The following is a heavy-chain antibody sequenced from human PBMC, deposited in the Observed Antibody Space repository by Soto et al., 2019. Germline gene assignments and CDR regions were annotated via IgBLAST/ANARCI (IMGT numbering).Heavy chain of an antibody. Sequence: EVQLVESGGGVVQPGGSLRLSCAASGFTFSSYWMHWVRQAPGKGLVWVSRVNPDGSDTSYADSVKGRFTISRDNAKNTLYLQMNSLRAEDTAVYYCARVAVGSYYFDYWRQGTLLSVSS. CDR1: GFTFSSYW. CDR3: ARVAVGSYYFDY. CDR2: VNPDGSDT. J-gene: IGHJ4*02. V-gene: IGHV3-74*01. D-gene: IGHD6-13*01.